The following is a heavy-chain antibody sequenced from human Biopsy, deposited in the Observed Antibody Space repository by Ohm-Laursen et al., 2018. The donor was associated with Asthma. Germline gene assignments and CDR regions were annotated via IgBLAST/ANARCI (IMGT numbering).Heavy chain of an antibody. D-gene: IGHD3-22*01. J-gene: IGHJ4*01. CDR3: AKSADYYDSTDYLDF. CDR2: ISWNSGNI. CDR1: GFSFDDCA. Sequence: SSLRLSCSASGFSFDDCAMHWVRQAPGKGLEWVSSISWNSGNIDYADSVKGRFTISRDNAKNSPYLQMQSLRPEDTAFYYCAKSADYYDSTDYLDFWGRGTLVTVSS. V-gene: IGHV3-9*01.